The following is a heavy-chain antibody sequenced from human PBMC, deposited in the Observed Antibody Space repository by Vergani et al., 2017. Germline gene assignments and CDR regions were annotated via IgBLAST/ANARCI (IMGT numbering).Heavy chain of an antibody. CDR1: GFTFSSHA. J-gene: IGHJ6*02. Sequence: EVQLLQSEGAVVQPGGSLRLSCVASGFTFSSHAMSWVRQGHGQGLEWVSSIKNTGDSTHYAYSVKGRFTISRDNSKNTLYLQMNSLRVEDTAVYYCAKANPRNSGYDYLYYYHAMDVWGQGTTVTVSS. D-gene: IGHD5-12*01. CDR3: AKANPRNSGYDYLYYYHAMDV. CDR2: IKNTGDST. V-gene: IGHV3-23*01.